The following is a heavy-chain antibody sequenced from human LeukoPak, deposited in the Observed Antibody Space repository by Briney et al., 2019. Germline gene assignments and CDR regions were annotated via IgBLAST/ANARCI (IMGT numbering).Heavy chain of an antibody. CDR1: GYIFTRYY. CDR3: ARDREGSSWYNPYYYYYMDV. Sequence: ASVKVSCKASGYIFTRYYMHWMRQAPGQGLEWMGIINPSGGSTSYTQTFQGRVTMTRDMSTSTVYMELSSLRSEDTAVYYCARDREGSSWYNPYYYYYMDVWGKGTTVTVSS. J-gene: IGHJ6*03. D-gene: IGHD6-13*01. V-gene: IGHV1-46*01. CDR2: INPSGGST.